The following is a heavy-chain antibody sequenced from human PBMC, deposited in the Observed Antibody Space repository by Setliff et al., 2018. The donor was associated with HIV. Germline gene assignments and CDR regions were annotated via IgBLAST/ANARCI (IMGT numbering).Heavy chain of an antibody. CDR3: ASMIRGINSPIDF. Sequence: SETLSLTCSVSSGSIGGSNYYWGWLRQPPGKGLEWLGVVYYSGNTYYNPSLTSRVAISVDTSNNQFSLRLTSVTAEDTAIYYCASMIRGINSPIDFWGQGTLVTVSS. CDR1: SGSIGGSNYY. D-gene: IGHD3-10*01. V-gene: IGHV4-39*01. CDR2: VYYSGNT. J-gene: IGHJ4*02.